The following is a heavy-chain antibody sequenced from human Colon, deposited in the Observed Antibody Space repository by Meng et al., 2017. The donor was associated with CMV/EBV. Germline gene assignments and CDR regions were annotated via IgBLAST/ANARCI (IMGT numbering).Heavy chain of an antibody. D-gene: IGHD4-17*01. Sequence: SETLSLTCTVSGGSISTSSFYWGWIRQAPGKGLEWIGSVYYSGSTNYNSGKTYYNPSLKSRVTMSVDASKNQFSLNMNSVTAADAADYFCARGGTTVKTRFDSRGQGTVVTVSS. CDR3: ARGGTTVKTRFDS. V-gene: IGHV4-39*07. CDR2: VYYSGSTNYNSGKT. J-gene: IGHJ4*02. CDR1: GGSISTSSFY.